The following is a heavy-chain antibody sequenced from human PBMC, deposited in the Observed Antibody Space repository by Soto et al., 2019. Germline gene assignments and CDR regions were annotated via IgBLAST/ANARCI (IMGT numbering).Heavy chain of an antibody. Sequence: EVHLLESGGGLVQPGGSLRLSCGASGFTFSTYAMTWVRQAPGAGLEWVSTITNTGGRTKYTDSVKGRFSISRDKSKNTVYLQMNSLRAEDTAVYFCAKGGDSSSDNYYYLDVWGRGTTVTVSS. CDR3: AKGGDSSSDNYYYLDV. CDR2: ITNTGGRT. CDR1: GFTFSTYA. J-gene: IGHJ6*03. D-gene: IGHD6-6*01. V-gene: IGHV3-23*01.